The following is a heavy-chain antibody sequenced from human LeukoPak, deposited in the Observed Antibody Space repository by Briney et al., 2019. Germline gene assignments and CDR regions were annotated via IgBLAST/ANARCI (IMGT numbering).Heavy chain of an antibody. Sequence: GGSLRLSCTASGFTFGDYAMSWVRQAPGKGLEWVGFIRSKAYGGTTEYAASVKGRFTISRDDSKSIAYLQMNSLKTEDTAVYYCTRGANSFDYWGQGTLVTVPS. J-gene: IGHJ4*02. CDR1: GFTFGDYA. V-gene: IGHV3-49*04. CDR3: TRGANSFDY. CDR2: IRSKAYGGTT.